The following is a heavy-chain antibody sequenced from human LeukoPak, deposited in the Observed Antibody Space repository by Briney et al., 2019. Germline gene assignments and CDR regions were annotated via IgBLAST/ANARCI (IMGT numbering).Heavy chain of an antibody. J-gene: IGHJ4*02. D-gene: IGHD1-26*01. CDR2: ISWNSGSI. CDR1: GFTFDDYA. V-gene: IGHV3-9*01. Sequence: GGSLRLSCAASGFTFDDYAMHWVRQAPGKGLEWVSGISWNSGSIGYADSVKGRFTISRDNAKNSLYLQMNSLRAEDTALYYCAKGGWELPLDYWGQGTLVTVSS. CDR3: AKGGWELPLDY.